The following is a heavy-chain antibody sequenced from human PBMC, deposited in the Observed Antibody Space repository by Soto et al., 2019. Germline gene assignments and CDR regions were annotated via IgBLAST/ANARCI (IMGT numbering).Heavy chain of an antibody. D-gene: IGHD7-27*01. CDR3: ARAKFESTGWHQFDI. CDR1: GGSFTGHF. CDR2: VSHSGNT. V-gene: IGHV4-34*02. Sequence: QVHLEQRGAGLLKPSETLSLTCTVSGGSFTGHFWSWVRQPPGKGLEWIGEVSHSGNTKYYPSLRSRVTLSVDSSKNQISLALTSVTAAGTAVYYCARAKFESTGWHQFDIWGQGTLVTVSS. J-gene: IGHJ4*02.